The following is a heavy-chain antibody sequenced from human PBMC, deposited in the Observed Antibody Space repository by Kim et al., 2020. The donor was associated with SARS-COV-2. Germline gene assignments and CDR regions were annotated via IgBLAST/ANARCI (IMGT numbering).Heavy chain of an antibody. J-gene: IGHJ6*02. CDR3: ARDLHPRYCSGGSWSYYYGMDV. Sequence: SETLSLTCTVSGCSISSYYWSWIRQPPGKGLEWIGYIYYSGSTNYNPSLKSRVTISVDTSKNQFSLKLSSVTAADTAVNYCARDLHPRYCSGGSWSYYYGMDVWGPGTTVTVSS. CDR2: IYYSGST. CDR1: GCSISSYY. D-gene: IGHD2-15*01. V-gene: IGHV4-59*01.